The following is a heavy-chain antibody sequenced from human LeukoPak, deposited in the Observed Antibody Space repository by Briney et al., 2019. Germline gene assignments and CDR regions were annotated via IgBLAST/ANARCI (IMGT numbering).Heavy chain of an antibody. CDR2: IKQDGSEK. D-gene: IGHD3-22*01. J-gene: IGHJ4*02. CDR3: ARRGGDYYDSSGYYFFDY. Sequence: GGSLRLSCAASGFTFSSYWMSWVRQAPGKGLEWVANIKQDGSEKYYVDSVKGRFTISRDNAKNSLYLQMNSLRAEDTAVYYCARRGGDYYDSSGYYFFDYWGQGTLVTVSS. CDR1: GFTFSSYW. V-gene: IGHV3-7*01.